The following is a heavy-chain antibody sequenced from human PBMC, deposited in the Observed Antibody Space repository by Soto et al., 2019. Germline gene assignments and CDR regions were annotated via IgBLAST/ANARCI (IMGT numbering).Heavy chain of an antibody. D-gene: IGHD3-22*01. Sequence: PGESLKISCKGSGYSFTSYWISWVRQRPGKGLEWMGRIDPSDSYTRYSPSFQGQVTISADKSISTAYLQWSSLKASDTAMYYCARHGPRVYYDNSDYYYYGMDVWGQGTTVTVS. J-gene: IGHJ6*02. V-gene: IGHV5-10-1*04. CDR2: IDPSDSYT. CDR3: ARHGPRVYYDNSDYYYYGMDV. CDR1: GYSFTSYW.